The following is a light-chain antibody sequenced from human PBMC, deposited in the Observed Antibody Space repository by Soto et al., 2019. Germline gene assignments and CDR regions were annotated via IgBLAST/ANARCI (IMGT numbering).Light chain of an antibody. V-gene: IGKV3-15*01. J-gene: IGKJ1*01. CDR2: GAS. Sequence: EIVMTQSPATLSVSPGERATLSCRASQSVGSNLAWYQQKPGQAHRLLIYGASTRATGIPARFSGSGSGTEFTLTISSLQSEDFAIYVCQQYNNWPPDRTFGQGTKVEIK. CDR3: QQYNNWPPDRT. CDR1: QSVGSN.